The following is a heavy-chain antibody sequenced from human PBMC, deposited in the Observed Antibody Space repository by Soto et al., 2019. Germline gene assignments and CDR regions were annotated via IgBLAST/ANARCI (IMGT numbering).Heavy chain of an antibody. D-gene: IGHD5-18*01. CDR2: IKQDGSEK. Sequence: PGGSLRLSCAASGFTFSSYWMSWVRQAPGKGLEWVANIKQDGSEKYYVDSVKGRFTISRDNAKNSLYLQMNSLRAEDTAVYYCARIDRIQLWLYGRYYFDYWGQGTLVTVSS. V-gene: IGHV3-7*03. J-gene: IGHJ4*02. CDR1: GFTFSSYW. CDR3: ARIDRIQLWLYGRYYFDY.